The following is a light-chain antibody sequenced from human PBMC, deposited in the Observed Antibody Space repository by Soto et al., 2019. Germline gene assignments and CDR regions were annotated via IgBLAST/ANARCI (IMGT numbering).Light chain of an antibody. CDR1: QDISNY. J-gene: IGKJ5*01. V-gene: IGKV1-33*01. Sequence: DIQMTQSPSSLSASVGDRVTITCRARQDISNYLNWYQQRPGKAPKLLIYDASNLERGVPSRFSATRSGTHFTFAITSLQPVDVATYYCQQSDSLPISFGQGTRLVI. CDR2: DAS. CDR3: QQSDSLPIS.